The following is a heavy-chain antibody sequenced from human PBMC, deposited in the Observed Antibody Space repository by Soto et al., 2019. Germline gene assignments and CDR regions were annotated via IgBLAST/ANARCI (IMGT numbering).Heavy chain of an antibody. J-gene: IGHJ4*02. Sequence: XGSLILSCSAAGFTFSSHGVHWLRQAPGRGLEWVTVISYDGSNEYYADSVKGRFTISRDNSKNTLYLQMNSLRAEGTAVYYCAKERMEQYQLLPFFDYWGQGTLVTVSS. CDR3: AKERMEQYQLLPFFDY. CDR1: GFTFSSHG. D-gene: IGHD2-2*01. V-gene: IGHV3-30*18. CDR2: ISYDGSNE.